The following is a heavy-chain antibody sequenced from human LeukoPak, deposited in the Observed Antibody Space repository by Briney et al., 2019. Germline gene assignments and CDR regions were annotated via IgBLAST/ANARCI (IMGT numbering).Heavy chain of an antibody. J-gene: IGHJ4*02. CDR2: IAYDGSRA. CDR3: TRYNNDHFDY. Sequence: GGSLRLSCAGSGFTFGGYGMHWVRQTPGKGLEWVAVIAYDGSRAFYADSVKGRFTISRDNSKNTMSVQMDDLRAEDTAVYYCTRYNNDHFDYWGEGTLVTVSS. V-gene: IGHV3-33*01. CDR1: GFTFGGYG. D-gene: IGHD1-14*01.